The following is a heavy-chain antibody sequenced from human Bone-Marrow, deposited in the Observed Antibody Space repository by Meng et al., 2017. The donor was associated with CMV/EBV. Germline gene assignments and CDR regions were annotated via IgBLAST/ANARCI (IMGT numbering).Heavy chain of an antibody. J-gene: IGHJ5*02. CDR2: IGTAGDT. CDR3: VAWNPRRGYTYGDSKGWFDP. Sequence: GESLKISCAASGLTFSRYDMHWVRQPTGKGLEWVSAIGTAGDTYYPDSVKGRFTISRENAKNPLYLQMNSLTAGDTAVYYCVAWNPRRGYTYGDSKGWFDPWGQGTLVTVSS. V-gene: IGHV3-13*01. D-gene: IGHD5-18*01. CDR1: GLTFSRYD.